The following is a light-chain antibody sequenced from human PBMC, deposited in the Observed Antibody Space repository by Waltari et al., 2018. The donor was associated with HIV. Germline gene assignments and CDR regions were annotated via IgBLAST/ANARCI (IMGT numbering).Light chain of an antibody. V-gene: IGLV3-25*03. CDR3: QSGDNKLTSVF. CDR2: KDT. CDR1: ALPTQY. Sequence: SSELTQPPSVSVSPGQTVRITGSGDALPTQYTSWYQQKPGQPPVLVMYKDTQRSSGTPERFSGSSSGTTVTLTITAVRAEDEAYYYCQSGDNKLTSVFFGGGTRLTVL. J-gene: IGLJ2*01.